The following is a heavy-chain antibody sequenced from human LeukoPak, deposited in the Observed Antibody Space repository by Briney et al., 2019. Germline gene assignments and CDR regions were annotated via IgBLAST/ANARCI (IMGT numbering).Heavy chain of an antibody. Sequence: GGSLRLSCAASGFTFSSYGMHWVRQVPGKGLEWVAVIWYDGSNKYYADSVKGRFTISRDNSKNTLYLQMNSLRAEDTAVYYCAKDYYGPSGGIDYWGQGTLVTVSS. CDR2: IWYDGSNK. D-gene: IGHD3-10*01. CDR1: GFTFSSYG. V-gene: IGHV3-33*06. CDR3: AKDYYGPSGGIDY. J-gene: IGHJ4*02.